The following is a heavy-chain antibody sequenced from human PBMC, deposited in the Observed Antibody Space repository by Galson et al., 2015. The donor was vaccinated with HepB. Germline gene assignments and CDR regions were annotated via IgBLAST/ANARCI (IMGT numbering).Heavy chain of an antibody. J-gene: IGHJ3*02. Sequence: SVKVSCKASGYTFTSYGISWVRQAPGQGLEWTGWISAYNGNTNYAQKLQGRVTMTTDTSTSTAYMELRSLRSDDTAVYYCARGGGGIFWSGYYREHAFDIWGQGTMVTVSS. CDR2: ISAYNGNT. D-gene: IGHD3-3*01. V-gene: IGHV1-18*04. CDR3: ARGGGGIFWSGYYREHAFDI. CDR1: GYTFTSYG.